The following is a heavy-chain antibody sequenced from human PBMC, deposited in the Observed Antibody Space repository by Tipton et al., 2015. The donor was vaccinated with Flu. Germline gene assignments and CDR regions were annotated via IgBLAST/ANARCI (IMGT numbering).Heavy chain of an antibody. Sequence: TLSLTCTVSGASLSTYYWSWIRQPPGKGLEWIGSIYYSGSTYYNPSLESRVTISVDTSKNQFSLRLSSVTAADTAVYYCARQRTTAFYFDYWGQGTLVTVSS. V-gene: IGHV4-59*05. D-gene: IGHD4-17*01. CDR2: IYYSGST. CDR1: GASLSTYY. CDR3: ARQRTTAFYFDY. J-gene: IGHJ4*02.